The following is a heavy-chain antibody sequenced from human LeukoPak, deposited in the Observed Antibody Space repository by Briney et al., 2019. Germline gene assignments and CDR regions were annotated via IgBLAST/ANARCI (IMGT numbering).Heavy chain of an antibody. V-gene: IGHV3-7*01. D-gene: IGHD6-19*01. Sequence: GGSLRLSCAACLFTFSSYWMSWVRQAPGKGREWVANIKQDGSEKYYVDSVKGRFTVSRDNDKNSLYLQMNSLRAEDTAVYYCARDSDSSGWLDYYMDVWGKGTTVTIS. CDR1: LFTFSSYW. CDR2: IKQDGSEK. CDR3: ARDSDSSGWLDYYMDV. J-gene: IGHJ6*03.